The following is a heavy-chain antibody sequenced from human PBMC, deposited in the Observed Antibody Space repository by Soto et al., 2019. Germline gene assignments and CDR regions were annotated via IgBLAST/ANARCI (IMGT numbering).Heavy chain of an antibody. CDR2: ITPMFGTA. J-gene: IGHJ2*01. Sequence: QVQLVQSGAEVKKYGSSGKASCRASGGTSSGKPFSWVRRPPGKGLEWRGGITPMFGTANYAQKFQGRVTITADESTSTAYMELSSLRSDDTAVYYCAQTLGLAVAGPGRFDLWGRGTLVTVSS. V-gene: IGHV1-69*12. CDR3: AQTLGLAVAGPGRFDL. D-gene: IGHD6-19*01. CDR1: GGTSSGKP.